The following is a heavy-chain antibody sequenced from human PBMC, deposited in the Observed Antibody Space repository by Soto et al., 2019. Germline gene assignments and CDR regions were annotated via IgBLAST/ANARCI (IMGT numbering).Heavy chain of an antibody. CDR1: GDSVSSNSAA. Sequence: QAQLQQSGPGLVKPSQTLSLTCAISGDSVSSNSAAWNWIRQSPSRGLEWLGRTYYRSKWYNDYALSVKSRITIHPDTSKNHFSLQLTSVTPEDTAIYCCARIVGQLPDSWGQGTLVTVSS. CDR3: ARIVGQLPDS. V-gene: IGHV6-1*01. D-gene: IGHD2-21*01. J-gene: IGHJ4*02. CDR2: TYYRSKWYN.